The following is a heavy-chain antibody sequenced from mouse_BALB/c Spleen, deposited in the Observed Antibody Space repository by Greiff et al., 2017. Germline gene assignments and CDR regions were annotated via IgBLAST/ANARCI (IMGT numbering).Heavy chain of an antibody. V-gene: IGHV1-15*01. CDR1: GYTFTDYE. J-gene: IGHJ2*01. CDR2: IDPETGGT. CDR3: TRYGNYAFDY. Sequence: VQLQQSGAELVRPGASVTLSCKASGYTFTDYEMHWVKQTPVHGLEWIGAIDPETGGTAYNQKFKGKATLTADKSSSTAYMELRSLTSEDSAVYYCTRYGNYAFDYWGQGTTLTVSS. D-gene: IGHD2-1*01.